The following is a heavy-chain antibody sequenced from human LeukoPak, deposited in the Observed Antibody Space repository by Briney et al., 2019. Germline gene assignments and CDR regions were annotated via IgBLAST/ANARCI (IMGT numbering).Heavy chain of an antibody. CDR2: IYYSGST. Sequence: SQTLSLTCTVSGGSISSGDYYWSWIRQPPGKGLEWIGYIYYSGSTYYNPSLKSRVTISVDTSKNQFSLKLSSVTAADTAVYYCARVQQWLVQASYNWFDPWGQGTLVTVSS. V-gene: IGHV4-30-4*01. CDR3: ARVQQWLVQASYNWFDP. CDR1: GGSISSGDYY. D-gene: IGHD6-19*01. J-gene: IGHJ5*02.